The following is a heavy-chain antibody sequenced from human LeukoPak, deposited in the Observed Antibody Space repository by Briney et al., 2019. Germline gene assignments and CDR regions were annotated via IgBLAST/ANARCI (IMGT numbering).Heavy chain of an antibody. J-gene: IGHJ4*02. D-gene: IGHD1-26*01. V-gene: IGHV1-2*02. CDR1: GYTFTGYY. CDR3: ARGPELYLRVTYYFDY. Sequence: GASVKVSCKASGYTFTGYYMHWVRQAPGQGLEWMGWINPNSGGTNYAQKFQGRVTMTRDTSISTAYMELSRLRSDDTAVYYCARGPELYLRVTYYFDYWGQGTLVTVSS. CDR2: INPNSGGT.